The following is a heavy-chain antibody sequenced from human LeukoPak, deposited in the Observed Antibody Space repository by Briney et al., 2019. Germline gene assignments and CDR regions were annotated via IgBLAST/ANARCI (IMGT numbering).Heavy chain of an antibody. CDR2: ICSGGST. CDR1: GFTVSSNY. D-gene: IGHD3-10*01. V-gene: IGHV3-66*02. J-gene: IGHJ4*02. CDR3: ARDQYYYGSGTIDY. Sequence: GGSLRLSCAASGFTVSSNYMSWVRQAPGKGLEWVSVICSGGSTYYADSVKGRFTISRDNSKNTLYLQMNSLRAEDTAVYYCARDQYYYGSGTIDYWGQGTLVTVSS.